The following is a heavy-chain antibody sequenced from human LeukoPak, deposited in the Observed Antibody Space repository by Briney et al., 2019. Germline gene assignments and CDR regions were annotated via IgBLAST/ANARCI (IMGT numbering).Heavy chain of an antibody. Sequence: SETLSLTCTVSGGSISSYYWSWIRQPPGKGLEWIGYIYYSGSTNYNPSLKSRVTISVDTSKNQFSLKLSSVTAADTAVYYCARDVGYDWEDYYYYYMDVWGKGTTVTVSS. J-gene: IGHJ6*03. D-gene: IGHD3-16*01. CDR3: ARDVGYDWEDYYYYYMDV. CDR1: GGSISSYY. V-gene: IGHV4-59*01. CDR2: IYYSGST.